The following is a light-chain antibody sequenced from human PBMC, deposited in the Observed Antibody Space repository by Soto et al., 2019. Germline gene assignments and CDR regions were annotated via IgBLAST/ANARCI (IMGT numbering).Light chain of an antibody. J-gene: IGKJ2*03. CDR1: QSISNW. CDR2: DAS. Sequence: DIPMTQSPSTLSASVGDRVTITCRASQSISNWLAWYQQKPGKAPNLLIYDASSLGSGVPSRFSGSGSGTEFTLTISSLQPDDFATYYCQQYSRYSYSFGQGTKLEI. V-gene: IGKV1-5*01. CDR3: QQYSRYSYS.